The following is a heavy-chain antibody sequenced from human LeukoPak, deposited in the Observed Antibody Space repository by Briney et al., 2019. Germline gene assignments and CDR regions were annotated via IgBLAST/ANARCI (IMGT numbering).Heavy chain of an antibody. CDR3: PRGVSVIRYFDL. Sequence: SQTLSLTCVITGESVSSNSAAWNWIRQSPSRGLKWLGRTYYRSKWYNNHAISVKSRITIIPGTCKNQFSLQLNSVTPEDMAVYYCPRGVSVIRYFDLCGRGTLVTASS. CDR2: TYYRSKWYN. D-gene: IGHD2/OR15-2a*01. CDR1: GESVSSNSAA. J-gene: IGHJ2*01. V-gene: IGHV6-1*01.